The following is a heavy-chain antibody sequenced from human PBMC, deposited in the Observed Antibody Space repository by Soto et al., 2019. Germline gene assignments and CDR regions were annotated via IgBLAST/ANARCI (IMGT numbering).Heavy chain of an antibody. CDR2: ISSSGSTI. D-gene: IGHD4-17*01. CDR3: AGGDDYEDY. Sequence: EVQLVESGGGLVQPGGSLRLSCAASGFTFSSYEMNWVRQAPGKGLEWVSYISSSGSTIYYADSVKGRFTISRDNVKNSLYLQMNSLRAEDTAVYYCAGGDDYEDYWGQGTLVTVSS. CDR1: GFTFSSYE. V-gene: IGHV3-48*03. J-gene: IGHJ4*02.